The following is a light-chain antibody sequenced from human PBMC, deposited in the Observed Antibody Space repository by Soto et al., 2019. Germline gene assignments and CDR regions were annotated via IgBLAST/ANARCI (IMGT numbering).Light chain of an antibody. CDR2: MLY. J-gene: IGKJ5*01. CDR1: QILLDSDDGNTY. V-gene: IGKV2-40*01. CDR3: MKHIEYPIN. Sequence: DIVMTHTPLSLCVTHGDPAYISCLSSQILLDSDDGNTYLEWYLQKPGQSTQLMIYMLYSRASGVPDRFSGSGSGTDFTLRIRRVEAEDVGVYYCMKHIEYPINFGKGPRRAIK.